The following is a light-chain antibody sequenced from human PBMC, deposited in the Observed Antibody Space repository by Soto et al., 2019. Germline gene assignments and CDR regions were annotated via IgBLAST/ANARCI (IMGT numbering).Light chain of an antibody. J-gene: IGLJ2*01. Sequence: QSALTQPRSVSRSPGQSVTISCTGTSTDVGDYSFVSWYQQHPGKAPKLMIYDVSRRPSGVPDRFSGSKSGNTASLTISRLQAEDEADYYCCSYARTFVVLGGGTKLT. CDR3: CSYARTFVV. V-gene: IGLV2-11*01. CDR2: DVS. CDR1: STDVGDYSF.